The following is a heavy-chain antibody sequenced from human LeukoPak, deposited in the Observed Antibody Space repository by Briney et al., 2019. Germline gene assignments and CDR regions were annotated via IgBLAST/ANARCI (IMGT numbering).Heavy chain of an antibody. Sequence: SETLSLTCTVAGGFISSGGYYWSWIRQFPGESLEWIGYIYYTGTTYYNPSLKTRVTLSVDTSKNQFSLRLSSVTAADTAVYYCARDNSGVFDYWGQGTLVTVSS. D-gene: IGHD3-10*01. J-gene: IGHJ4*02. V-gene: IGHV4-31*03. CDR3: ARDNSGVFDY. CDR2: IYYTGTT. CDR1: GGFISSGGYY.